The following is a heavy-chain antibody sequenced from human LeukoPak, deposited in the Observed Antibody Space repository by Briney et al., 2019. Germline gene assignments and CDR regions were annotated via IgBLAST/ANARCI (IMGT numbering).Heavy chain of an antibody. CDR1: GGSISSYY. D-gene: IGHD3-10*01. CDR2: INHSGST. CDR3: ARRVQGYYYGSGSFGSTNWFDP. J-gene: IGHJ5*02. V-gene: IGHV4-34*01. Sequence: SETLSLTCTVSGGSISSYYWSWIRQPPGKGLEWIGEINHSGSTNYNPSLKSRVTISVDTSKNQFSLKLSSVTAADTAVYYCARRVQGYYYGSGSFGSTNWFDPWGQGTLVTVSS.